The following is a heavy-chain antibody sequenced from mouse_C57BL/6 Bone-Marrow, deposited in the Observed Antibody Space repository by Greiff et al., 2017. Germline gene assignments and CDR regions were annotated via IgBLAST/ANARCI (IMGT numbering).Heavy chain of an antibody. V-gene: IGHV1-81*01. D-gene: IGHD1-1*01. CDR1: GYTFTSYG. Sequence: VQGVESGAELARPGASVKLSCKASGYTFTSYGISWVKQRTGQGLEWIGEIYPRSGNTYYNEKFKGKATLTADKSSSTAYMELRSLTSEDSAVYFCATLRDAMDYWGQGTSVTVSS. CDR2: IYPRSGNT. CDR3: ATLRDAMDY. J-gene: IGHJ4*01.